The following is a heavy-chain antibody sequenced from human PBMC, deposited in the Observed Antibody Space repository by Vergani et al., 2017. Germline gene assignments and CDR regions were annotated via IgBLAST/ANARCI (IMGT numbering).Heavy chain of an antibody. D-gene: IGHD2-21*01. CDR3: ARDVGLWVPADGMDV. CDR2: INPNSGGT. V-gene: IGHV1-2*04. J-gene: IGHJ6*02. Sequence: QVQLVQSGAEVKKPGASVKVSCKASGYTFTGYYMHWVRQAPGQGLEWMGWINPNSGGTNYAQKFQGWVPMTRDTSISTAYMGLSRLRSDDTAVYYCARDVGLWVPADGMDVWGQGITVTVSS. CDR1: GYTFTGYY.